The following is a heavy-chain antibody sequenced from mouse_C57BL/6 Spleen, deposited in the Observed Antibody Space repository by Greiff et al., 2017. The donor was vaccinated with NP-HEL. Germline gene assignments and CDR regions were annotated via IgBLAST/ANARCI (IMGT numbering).Heavy chain of an antibody. Sequence: EVQLQQSGPELVKPGASVKIPCKASGYTFTDYNMDWVKQSHGKSLEWIGDINPNNGGTIYNQKFKGKATLTVDKSSSTAYMELRSLTSEDTAVYYCARGRYDYDGDAMDYWGQGTSVTVSS. CDR1: GYTFTDYN. CDR3: ARGRYDYDGDAMDY. J-gene: IGHJ4*01. CDR2: INPNNGGT. D-gene: IGHD2-4*01. V-gene: IGHV1-18*01.